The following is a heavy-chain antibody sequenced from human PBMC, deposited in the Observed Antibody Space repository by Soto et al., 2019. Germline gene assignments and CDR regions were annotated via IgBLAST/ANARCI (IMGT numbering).Heavy chain of an antibody. Sequence: SETLSLTCTVSGGSISSPNFYWSWIRQHPGKGLEWIGSIYYNGTTYYNPSLKSRITISVDTSKNQFSLKLSSVTAADTAVYYCARSSPVVTAPWGQGTLVTVSS. CDR3: ARSSPVVTAP. CDR2: IYYNGTT. D-gene: IGHD2-21*02. J-gene: IGHJ5*02. CDR1: GGSISSPNFY. V-gene: IGHV4-39*07.